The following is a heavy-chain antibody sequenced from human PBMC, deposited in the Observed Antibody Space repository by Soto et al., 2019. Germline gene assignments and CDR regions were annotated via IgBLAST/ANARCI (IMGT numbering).Heavy chain of an antibody. Sequence: SETLSLTCTVSGGSISSYYWSWIRQPPGKRLEWIGYIYYTGTHDYNPSLRGRATISVDTSKDQFSLKLTSVTAADTAVYYCARDRDRHSSGLPSFDPWGQGILVTVSS. D-gene: IGHD3-22*01. J-gene: IGHJ5*02. CDR2: IYYTGTH. V-gene: IGHV4-59*01. CDR3: ARDRDRHSSGLPSFDP. CDR1: GGSISSYY.